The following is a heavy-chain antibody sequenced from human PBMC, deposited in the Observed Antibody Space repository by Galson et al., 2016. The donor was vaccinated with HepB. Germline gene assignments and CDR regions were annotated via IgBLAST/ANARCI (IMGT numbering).Heavy chain of an antibody. Sequence: SLRLSCAASGFTFRNYAMSWVRQAPGKGLEWVASISGSSGDTYIADSVEGRFTISRDNSKNTVDLQMHSLKVEDTAVYFCAKGSGRAGYNCVPIESWGQGILVTVSS. D-gene: IGHD1-20*01. CDR1: GFTFRNYA. CDR2: ISGSSGDT. CDR3: AKGSGRAGYNCVPIES. J-gene: IGHJ4*02. V-gene: IGHV3-23*01.